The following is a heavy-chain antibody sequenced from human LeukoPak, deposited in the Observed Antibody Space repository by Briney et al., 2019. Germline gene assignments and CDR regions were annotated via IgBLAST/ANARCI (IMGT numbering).Heavy chain of an antibody. CDR3: ARAAPRSYYYYYGMDV. Sequence: ASVKVSCKASGYTFTSYYMHWVRQAPGQGLEWMGIINPSGGSTSYAQKFQGRVTMTRDTSTSTVYMELSSLRSEDTAVYYCARAAPRSYYYYYGMDVWGQGTTVTVSS. V-gene: IGHV1-46*01. CDR2: INPSGGST. CDR1: GYTFTSYY. J-gene: IGHJ6*02.